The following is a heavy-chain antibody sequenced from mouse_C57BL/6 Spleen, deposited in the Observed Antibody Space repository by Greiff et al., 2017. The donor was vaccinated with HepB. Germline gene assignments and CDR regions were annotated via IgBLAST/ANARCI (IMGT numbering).Heavy chain of an antibody. J-gene: IGHJ1*03. CDR2: IDPSDSYT. D-gene: IGHD1-1*01. CDR1: GYTFTSYW. CDR3: ARILPHYEYFDV. Sequence: VQLQQPGAELVMPGASVKLSCKASGYTFTSYWMHWVKQRPGQGLEWIGEIDPSDSYTNYNQKFKGKSTLTVDKSSSTAYMQLSSLTSEDSAVYYCARILPHYEYFDVWGTGTTVTVSS. V-gene: IGHV1-69*01.